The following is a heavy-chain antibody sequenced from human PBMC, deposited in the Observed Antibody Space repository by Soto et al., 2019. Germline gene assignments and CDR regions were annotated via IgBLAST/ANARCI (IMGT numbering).Heavy chain of an antibody. D-gene: IGHD1-26*01. Sequence: SETLSLTCTVSGGSVSSGSYYWSWIRQPPGKGLEWIGYIYYSGSTNYNPSLKSRVTISVDTSKNQFSLKLSSVTAADTAVYYCARDDSGSYYRAYYYGMDVWGQGTTVTVSS. CDR3: ARDDSGSYYRAYYYGMDV. CDR1: GGSVSSGSYY. V-gene: IGHV4-61*01. J-gene: IGHJ6*02. CDR2: IYYSGST.